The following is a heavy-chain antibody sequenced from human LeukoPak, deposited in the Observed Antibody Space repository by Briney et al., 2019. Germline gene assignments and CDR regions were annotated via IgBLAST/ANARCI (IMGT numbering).Heavy chain of an antibody. V-gene: IGHV1-2*02. CDR3: ARDRAYYDFWTPGFDP. D-gene: IGHD3-3*01. J-gene: IGHJ5*02. CDR1: RYTFTGYY. Sequence: ASVKVSCKASRYTFTGYYMHWVRQAPGQGLEWMGWINPNSGGTNYAQKFQGRVTMTRDTSISTAYMELSRLRSDDTAVYYCARDRAYYDFWTPGFDPWGQGTLVTVSS. CDR2: INPNSGGT.